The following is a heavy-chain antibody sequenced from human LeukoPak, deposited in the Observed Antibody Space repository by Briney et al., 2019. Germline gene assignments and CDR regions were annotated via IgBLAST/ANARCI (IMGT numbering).Heavy chain of an antibody. CDR3: ARGPTRYYFDY. D-gene: IGHD2-15*01. J-gene: IGHJ4*02. CDR2: IYYSGST. Sequence: SETLSLTCTVSGGSISSYYWSWIRQPPGKGLEWIGHIYYSGSTHYNPSLKSRVTISVDTSKNQFSLKLSSVTAADTAVYYCARGPTRYYFDYWGQGTLVTVSS. CDR1: GGSISSYY. V-gene: IGHV4-59*01.